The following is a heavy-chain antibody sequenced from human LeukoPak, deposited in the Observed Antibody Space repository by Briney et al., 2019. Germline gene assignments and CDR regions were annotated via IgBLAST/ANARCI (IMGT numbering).Heavy chain of an antibody. Sequence: QPGGSLRLSCAASGFTFSTYAMTWVRQAPGKGLEWVSLISGTGGSTYYADSVKGRFTISRDNSKNTLYLQMNSLRSEDTAVYYCAKLNNAGYCTDGVCDYWGQGTLVTVSS. CDR2: ISGTGGST. D-gene: IGHD2-8*01. V-gene: IGHV3-23*01. J-gene: IGHJ4*02. CDR3: AKLNNAGYCTDGVCDY. CDR1: GFTFSTYA.